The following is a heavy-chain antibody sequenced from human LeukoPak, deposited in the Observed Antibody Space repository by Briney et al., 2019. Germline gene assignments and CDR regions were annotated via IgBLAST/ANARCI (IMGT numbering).Heavy chain of an antibody. CDR2: ISANSLHI. CDR1: GFTFSDQS. V-gene: IGHV3-21*01. Sequence: GGSLRLSCAASGFTFSDQSMNWVRQAPGKGLEWVSSISANSLHIFYADSVKGRFTISRDNAKNSLYLQMNNLRVEDTAVYYCVGPDSQFDCWGQGTLVTVSS. J-gene: IGHJ4*02. D-gene: IGHD3-10*01. CDR3: VGPDSQFDC.